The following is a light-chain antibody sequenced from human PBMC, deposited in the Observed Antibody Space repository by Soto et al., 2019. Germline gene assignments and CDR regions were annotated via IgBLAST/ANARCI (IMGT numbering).Light chain of an antibody. J-gene: IGKJ1*01. V-gene: IGKV1-8*01. CDR1: QGISSY. CDR3: QQSFSTPPT. Sequence: AIRMTRSPSSLSACTGDRVTIPCRASQGISSYLAWYQQKPGKAPKLLIYAASTLQSGVPSRFSGSGSGTDFTLTISSLQPEDFASYYCQQSFSTPPTFGQGTKVDIK. CDR2: AAS.